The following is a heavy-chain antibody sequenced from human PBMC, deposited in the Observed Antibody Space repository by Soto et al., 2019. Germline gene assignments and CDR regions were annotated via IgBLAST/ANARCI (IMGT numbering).Heavy chain of an antibody. J-gene: IGHJ4*02. V-gene: IGHV3-30*04. Sequence: GGSLRLSCAASGFTFSSYAMHWVRQAPGKGLEWVAVISYDGSNKYYADSVKGRFTISRDNSKNTLYLQMNSLRAEDPAVYYCAREGWGGYFDYWGQGTLVTVSS. CDR3: AREGWGGYFDY. CDR1: GFTFSSYA. D-gene: IGHD3-16*01. CDR2: ISYDGSNK.